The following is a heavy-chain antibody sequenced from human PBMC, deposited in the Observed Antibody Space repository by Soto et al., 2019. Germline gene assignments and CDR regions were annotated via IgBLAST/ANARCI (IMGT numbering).Heavy chain of an antibody. V-gene: IGHV4-59*01. CDR2: IHYNGNS. CDR3: AREQIGYGSGGRCPGYFQH. Sequence: SETLSLTCTVSGGSISSYYWSWIRQPPGKGLEWIGNIHYNGNSKYNPSLKSRVTISVDTSKNQFSLKLSSVTAADTAVYYCAREQIGYGSGGRCPGYFQHWGQRNLVPVSS. J-gene: IGHJ1*01. D-gene: IGHD2-15*01. CDR1: GGSISSYY.